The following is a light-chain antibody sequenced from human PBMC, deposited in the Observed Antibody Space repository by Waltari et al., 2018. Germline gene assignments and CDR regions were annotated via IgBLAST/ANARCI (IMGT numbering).Light chain of an antibody. CDR1: NSNIGNNA. J-gene: IGLJ3*02. V-gene: IGLV1-36*01. CDR3: EAWDDTLNGVV. CDR2: YDN. Sequence: QSVLTQPPSVSEAPRQWVTISCSGSNSNIGNNAVNWYQKLPGKAPKLLIYYDNLLPPGVSDRFSGSKSDTSTSLAINGLQSEDEADYYCEAWDDTLNGVVFGGGTKLTVL.